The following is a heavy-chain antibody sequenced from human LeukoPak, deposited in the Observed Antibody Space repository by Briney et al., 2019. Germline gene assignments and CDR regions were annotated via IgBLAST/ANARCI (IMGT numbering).Heavy chain of an antibody. J-gene: IGHJ4*02. CDR1: GGSISSGGYY. V-gene: IGHV4-61*02. D-gene: IGHD2-2*01. Sequence: PSETLSLTCTVSGGSISSGGYYWSWIRQPAGKGLEWIGRIYTSGSTNYNPSLKSRVTISVDTSKNQFSLKLSSVTAADTAVYYCARRDCSSTSCYYFDYWGQGTLVTVSS. CDR2: IYTSGST. CDR3: ARRDCSSTSCYYFDY.